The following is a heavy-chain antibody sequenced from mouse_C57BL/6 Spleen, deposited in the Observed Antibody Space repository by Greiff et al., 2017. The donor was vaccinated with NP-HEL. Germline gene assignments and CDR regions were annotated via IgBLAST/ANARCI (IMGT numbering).Heavy chain of an antibody. D-gene: IGHD2-5*01. J-gene: IGHJ2*01. CDR3: ARGGSNYRALYYFDY. CDR2: IDPEDGET. CDR1: GFNIEDYY. Sequence: EVQGVESGAELVKPGASVKLSCTASGFNIEDYYMHWVKQWTEQGLEWIGRIDPEDGETKYAPKFQGKATITADTSSNTAYLQLSSLTSEDTAVYYCARGGSNYRALYYFDYWGQGTTLTVSS. V-gene: IGHV14-2*01.